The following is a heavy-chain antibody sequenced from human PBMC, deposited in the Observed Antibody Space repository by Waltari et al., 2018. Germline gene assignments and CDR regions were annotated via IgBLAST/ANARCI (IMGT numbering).Heavy chain of an antibody. CDR3: VRPGSSVGWYYFDY. Sequence: QLQLQESGPGLVKPSETLSLTCTVSGDSISGSNYYWGWIRQPPGQGREWIGSICYSGTTYCTPSLKSRVTMSVDTSKNQFSLNLSSVTAADTAVFYCVRPGSSVGWYYFDYWGQGTLVSVSS. V-gene: IGHV4-39*01. CDR1: GDSISGSNYY. J-gene: IGHJ4*02. D-gene: IGHD6-19*01. CDR2: ICYSGTT.